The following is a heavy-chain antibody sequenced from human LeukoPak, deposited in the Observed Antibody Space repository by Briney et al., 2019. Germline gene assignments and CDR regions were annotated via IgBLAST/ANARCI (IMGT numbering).Heavy chain of an antibody. Sequence: GRSLRLSCAASGFTFDDYAMHWVRQAPGKGLGWVSGISWNSGSIGYADSVKGRFTISRDNAKNSLYLQMNSLRAEDTALYYCAKDTPAGYSSSWYGAFDIWGQGTMVTVSS. CDR3: AKDTPAGYSSSWYGAFDI. J-gene: IGHJ3*02. V-gene: IGHV3-9*01. D-gene: IGHD6-13*01. CDR2: ISWNSGSI. CDR1: GFTFDDYA.